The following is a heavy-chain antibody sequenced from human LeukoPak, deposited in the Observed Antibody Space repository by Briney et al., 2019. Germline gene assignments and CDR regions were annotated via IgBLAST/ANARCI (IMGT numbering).Heavy chain of an antibody. D-gene: IGHD6-19*01. CDR2: IKQDGSEK. J-gene: IGHJ4*02. CDR3: ARDRLLITVAGTVDQ. CDR1: GFTFSSYW. V-gene: IGHV3-7*01. Sequence: PGGSLRLSCAASGFTFSSYWMGWVRQAPGKGLEWVANIKQDGSEKYYVDSVQGRFAISRDNSKNTLYLQMNSLRPEDTAVYYCARDRLLITVAGTVDQWGRGTLVTVSS.